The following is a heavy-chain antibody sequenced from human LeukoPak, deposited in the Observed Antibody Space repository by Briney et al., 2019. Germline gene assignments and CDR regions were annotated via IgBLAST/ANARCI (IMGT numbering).Heavy chain of an antibody. CDR2: IYPGDSDT. Sequence: GESLKISCKGSGYSFTSYWIGWVRQMPGKGLEWMGIIYPGDSDTGYSPSFQSQVTISADKSISTAYLQWSSLTASDTAMYYCARLISSGAHDPAFDIWGQGTMVTVSS. V-gene: IGHV5-51*01. CDR3: ARLISSGAHDPAFDI. J-gene: IGHJ3*02. CDR1: GYSFTSYW. D-gene: IGHD6-19*01.